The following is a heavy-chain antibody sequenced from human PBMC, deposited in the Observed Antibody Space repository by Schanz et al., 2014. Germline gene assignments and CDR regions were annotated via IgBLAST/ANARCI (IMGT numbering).Heavy chain of an antibody. J-gene: IGHJ4*02. V-gene: IGHV3-7*01. Sequence: EVQLVESGGNLVKPGGSLRLSCAASGFTFSSYTMKWVRQAPGKGLEWVANMNQDGSVKNYVDSVKGRFTISRDNAKNSLYLQMNSLRAEDTAVYYCARDKGGLIPFDYWGQGTLVAVSS. CDR2: MNQDGSVK. D-gene: IGHD2-15*01. CDR1: GFTFSSYT. CDR3: ARDKGGLIPFDY.